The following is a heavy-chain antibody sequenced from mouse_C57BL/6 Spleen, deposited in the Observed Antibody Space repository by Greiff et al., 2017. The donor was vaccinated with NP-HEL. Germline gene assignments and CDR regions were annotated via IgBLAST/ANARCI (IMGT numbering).Heavy chain of an antibody. CDR1: GYTFTSYW. V-gene: IGHV14-2*01. J-gene: IGHJ2*01. CDR3: ARTEARGEDSFDY. CDR2: IDPEDGET. Sequence: VQLQQPGAELVKPGASVKLSCKASGYTFTSYWMHWVKQRPGQGLEWIGRIDPEDGETKYAPKFQGKATITADTSSNTAYLQLSSLTSEDTAVYYCARTEARGEDSFDYWGQGTTLTVSS.